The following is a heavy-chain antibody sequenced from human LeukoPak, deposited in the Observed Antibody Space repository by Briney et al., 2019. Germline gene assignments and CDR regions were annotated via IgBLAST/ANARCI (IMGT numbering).Heavy chain of an antibody. J-gene: IGHJ6*03. V-gene: IGHV3-23*01. D-gene: IGHD6-13*01. Sequence: GVSLRLSCTVSGFSLSSYAMSWVRRAPGKGLEWVSATSSSDDGKYYADSVRGRFTISRDNSRNTMYLQMNSLRAEDAAVYYCAKDGGVYSTPYYMDVWGKGTTVTISS. CDR2: TSSSDDGK. CDR3: AKDGGVYSTPYYMDV. CDR1: GFSLSSYA.